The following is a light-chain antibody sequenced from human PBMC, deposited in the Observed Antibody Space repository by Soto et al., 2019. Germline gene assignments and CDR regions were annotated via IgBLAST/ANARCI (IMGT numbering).Light chain of an antibody. CDR3: QQLNSYPPT. Sequence: IQLTQSPSSLSASVGDRVTITCRASQGISSYLAWYQQKPGKAPKLLIYAASTLKSGVPSRFSGSGSGTDFTLTISSLQPEDFATYYCQQLNSYPPTVGPGTKVDIK. CDR1: QGISSY. CDR2: AAS. J-gene: IGKJ3*01. V-gene: IGKV1-9*01.